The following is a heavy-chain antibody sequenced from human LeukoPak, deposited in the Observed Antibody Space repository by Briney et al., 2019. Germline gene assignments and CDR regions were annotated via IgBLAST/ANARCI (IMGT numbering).Heavy chain of an antibody. D-gene: IGHD1-26*01. J-gene: IGHJ4*02. CDR2: ISSTSDYT. V-gene: IGHV3-21*01. CDR1: GFTFSSYN. CDR3: GDATSDY. Sequence: GGSLRLSCAASGFTFSSYNMNWVRQAPGKGLEWVSSISSTSDYTYYADSVKGRFTISRGNAKNSLFLQMNSLRAEDTAVYYCGDATSDYWGQGTLVTVSS.